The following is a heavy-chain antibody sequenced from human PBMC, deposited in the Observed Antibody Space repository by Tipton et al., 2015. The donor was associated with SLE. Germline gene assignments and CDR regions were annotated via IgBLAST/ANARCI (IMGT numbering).Heavy chain of an antibody. J-gene: IGHJ3*02. D-gene: IGHD3-16*01. Sequence: TLSLTCAVSGGSISSSNWWSWVRQPPGKGLEWIGEINHSGSTNYNPSLKSRVTISVDTSKNQFSLKLSSVTAADTAVYYCARDHLGEAFDIWGQGTMVTVSS. CDR1: GGSISSSNW. CDR2: INHSGST. V-gene: IGHV4-4*02. CDR3: ARDHLGEAFDI.